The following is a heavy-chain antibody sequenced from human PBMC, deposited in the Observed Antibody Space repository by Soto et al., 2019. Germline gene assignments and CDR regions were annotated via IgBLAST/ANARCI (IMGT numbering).Heavy chain of an antibody. D-gene: IGHD2-2*01. V-gene: IGHV4-59*01. Sequence: SETLSLTCSVSGDSITSYYWSWIRQPPGKGLEWIGYVYYSGSTNYNSSLKSRVTISLDTSKSQFSLRLSSVTAADTAVYYCARGVYCSSTSCYWGMDVWGQGTTVTVSS. CDR3: ARGVYCSSTSCYWGMDV. J-gene: IGHJ6*02. CDR2: VYYSGST. CDR1: GDSITSYY.